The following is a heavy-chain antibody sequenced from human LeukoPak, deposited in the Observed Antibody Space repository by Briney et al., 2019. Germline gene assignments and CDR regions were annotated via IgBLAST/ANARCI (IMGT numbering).Heavy chain of an antibody. CDR3: ARHYGP. Sequence: GSLRLSCAASGFTSSSYALNWVRQPPGKGLEWIGSIYDSGSTYYNPSLKSRVTISVDTSKYQFSLKLNSVTAADTAVYYCARHYGPWGQGTLVTVSS. D-gene: IGHD3-10*01. V-gene: IGHV4-39*01. J-gene: IGHJ5*02. CDR2: IYDSGST. CDR1: GFTSSSYA.